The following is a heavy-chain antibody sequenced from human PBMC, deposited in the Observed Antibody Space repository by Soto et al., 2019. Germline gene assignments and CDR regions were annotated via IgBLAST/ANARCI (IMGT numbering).Heavy chain of an antibody. CDR2: IIPIFGTA. CDR3: ARVGSGYSYNWFAP. V-gene: IGHV1-69*13. J-gene: IGHJ5*02. D-gene: IGHD3-22*01. Sequence: SLKRDCKAAGVAYSRYASSCVSQAKRQGLEWMGGIIPIFGTANYAQKFQGRVTITADESTSTAYMELSSLRSEDTAVYFCARVGSGYSYNWFAPWVQGTLVTVS. CDR1: GVAYSRYA.